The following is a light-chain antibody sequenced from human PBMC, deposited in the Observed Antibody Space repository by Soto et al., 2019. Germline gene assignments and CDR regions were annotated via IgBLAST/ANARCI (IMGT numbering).Light chain of an antibody. CDR1: QSVSSSY. J-gene: IGKJ2*01. V-gene: IGKV3-20*01. Sequence: EIVLTQSPGTLSLSPGERATLSCRASQSVSSSYLSWYQQTPGQAPRLLIYGASSRATGIPDRFSGSGSGTDFTLTISRLEPEDFALYYCQQYGSSLYTFGQGTKLEIK. CDR2: GAS. CDR3: QQYGSSLYT.